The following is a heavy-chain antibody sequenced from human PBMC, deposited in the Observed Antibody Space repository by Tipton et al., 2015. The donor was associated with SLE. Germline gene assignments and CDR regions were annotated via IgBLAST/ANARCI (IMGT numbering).Heavy chain of an antibody. D-gene: IGHD3-3*01. Sequence: LRLSCAVYGGSFSGYYWSWIRQPPGKGLEWIGEINHSGSTNYNPSLKSRVTISVDTSKNQFSLKLSPVTAADTAVYYCARRLITIFGVVRYYFDYWGQGTLVTVSS. CDR2: INHSGST. CDR3: ARRLITIFGVVRYYFDY. V-gene: IGHV4-34*01. J-gene: IGHJ4*02. CDR1: GGSFSGYY.